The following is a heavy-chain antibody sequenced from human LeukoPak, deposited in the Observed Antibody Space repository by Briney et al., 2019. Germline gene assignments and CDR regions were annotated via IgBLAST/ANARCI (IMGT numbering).Heavy chain of an antibody. V-gene: IGHV4-39*01. Sequence: SETLSLTCTVSGGSISSSSFYWGWIRQPPGKGLEWIGNIYYSGSTYYNPSLKSRVTISVDTSKNQFSLKLSSVTAADTVMYYCARLVWFEDRYFDYWGQGTLVTVSS. D-gene: IGHD3-10*01. CDR1: GGSISSSSFY. CDR2: IYYSGST. CDR3: ARLVWFEDRYFDY. J-gene: IGHJ4*02.